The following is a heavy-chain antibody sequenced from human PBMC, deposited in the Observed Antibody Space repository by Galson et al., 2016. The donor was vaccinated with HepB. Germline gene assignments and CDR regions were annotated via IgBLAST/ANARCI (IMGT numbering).Heavy chain of an antibody. CDR1: GASISRGAYY. CDR3: ARAPVILDEWNLSPFDF. D-gene: IGHD1-1*01. CDR2: IYYTGST. J-gene: IGHJ4*02. V-gene: IGHV4-31*03. Sequence: TLSLTCTVSGASISRGAYYWSWIRQHPVKGLEWIGYIYYTGSTYYNPSLKGRVIISADTAQNQFSLKVNSVTAADTAIYYCARAPVILDEWNLSPFDFWGQGTLVTVSS.